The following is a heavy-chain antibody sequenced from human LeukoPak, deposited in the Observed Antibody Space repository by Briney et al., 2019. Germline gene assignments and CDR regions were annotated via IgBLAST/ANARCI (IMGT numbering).Heavy chain of an antibody. J-gene: IGHJ4*02. CDR2: ISSSSSYI. Sequence: GGSLRLSCAASGFTFSSYAMSWVRQAPGKGLEWVSSISSSSSYIYYADSVKGRFTISRDNAKNSLYPQMNSLRAEDTAVYYCAKDATYYDFWSGYIDYWGQGTLVTVSS. V-gene: IGHV3-21*01. CDR3: AKDATYYDFWSGYIDY. CDR1: GFTFSSYA. D-gene: IGHD3-3*01.